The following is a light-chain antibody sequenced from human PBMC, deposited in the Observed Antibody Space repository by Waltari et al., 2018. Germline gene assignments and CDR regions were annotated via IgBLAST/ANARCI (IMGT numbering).Light chain of an antibody. CDR1: QTIRRN. V-gene: IGKV3-15*01. CDR2: GAS. J-gene: IGKJ1*01. Sequence: EIVMTQPPATRPVFPGERVTPPSGASQTIRRNLAWYQLKPGQAPRLPIYGASTRATGIPARFSGSGSGTEFTLTISSLQSEDFAVYFCQQYDNWLGTFGQGTKVEIK. CDR3: QQYDNWLGT.